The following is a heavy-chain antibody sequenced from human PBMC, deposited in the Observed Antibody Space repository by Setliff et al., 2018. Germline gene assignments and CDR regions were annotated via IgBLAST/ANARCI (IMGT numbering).Heavy chain of an antibody. Sequence: GASVKVSCKASGYTFTSYAMHWVRQAPGQRPEWMGWINAGNGNTKYSQKFQGRVTITRDTSASTAYMELSSLRSEDTAVYYCARDGFEIVVVPAAIYYYYYMDVWGKGTTVTVSS. CDR1: GYTFTSYA. J-gene: IGHJ6*03. CDR2: INAGNGNT. V-gene: IGHV1-3*01. D-gene: IGHD2-2*01. CDR3: ARDGFEIVVVPAAIYYYYYMDV.